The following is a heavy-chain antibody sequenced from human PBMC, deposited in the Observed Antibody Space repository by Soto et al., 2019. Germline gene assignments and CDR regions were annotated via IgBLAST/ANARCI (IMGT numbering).Heavy chain of an antibody. CDR3: AKSYDSSGYYCLDF. CDR2: INIGGSS. CDR1: GFTFSSYA. J-gene: IGHJ4*01. V-gene: IGHV3-23*01. D-gene: IGHD3-22*01. Sequence: PGGSLRLSCAASGFTFSSYATSWVRQAPGRGLEWVSSINIGGSSYYADSVKGRFTISRDNSKNTLYLRMNSLRAEGAAIYYCAKSYDSSGYYCLDFWGHGTLVTVSS.